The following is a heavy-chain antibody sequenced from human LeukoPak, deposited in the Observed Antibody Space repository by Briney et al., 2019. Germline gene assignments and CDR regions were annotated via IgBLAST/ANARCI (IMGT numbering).Heavy chain of an antibody. CDR2: ISYDGSNK. D-gene: IGHD1-7*01. Sequence: GGSLRLSCAASGFTFSSYAMHWVRQAPGKGLEWVAVISYDGSNKYYADSVKGRFTISRDNSKNTLYLQMNSLRAEDTAVYYCAKVLTGTNDYWGQGTLVTVSS. V-gene: IGHV3-30-3*01. J-gene: IGHJ4*02. CDR3: AKVLTGTNDY. CDR1: GFTFSSYA.